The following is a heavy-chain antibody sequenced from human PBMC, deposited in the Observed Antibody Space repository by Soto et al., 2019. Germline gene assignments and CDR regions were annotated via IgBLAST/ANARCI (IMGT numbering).Heavy chain of an antibody. CDR3: ARLGYDILTGSPTLGYYGMDV. V-gene: IGHV5-51*01. CDR1: GYSFMNYW. D-gene: IGHD3-9*01. CDR2: IYLGDSDT. J-gene: IGHJ6*02. Sequence: GESLKISCKGSGYSFMNYWIGWVRQMPGKGLEWMGIIYLGDSDTRYSPSFEGLVTISADKSISTAYLQWSSLKASDTAMYYCARLGYDILTGSPTLGYYGMDVWGQGTTVTVSS.